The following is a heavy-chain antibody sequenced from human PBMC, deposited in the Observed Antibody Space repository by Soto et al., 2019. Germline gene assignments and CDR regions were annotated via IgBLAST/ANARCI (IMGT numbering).Heavy chain of an antibody. CDR3: ARVISGYSSGLRGRRIGAFDI. CDR1: GYTFTSYY. V-gene: IGHV1-46*03. J-gene: IGHJ3*02. D-gene: IGHD6-19*01. CDR2: INPSGGST. Sequence: GASVKVSCKASGYTFTSYYMHWVRQAPGQGLEWMGIINPSGGSTSYAQKFQGRVTMTRDTSTSTVYMELSSLRSEDTAVYYCARVISGYSSGLRGRRIGAFDIWGQGTMVTVSS.